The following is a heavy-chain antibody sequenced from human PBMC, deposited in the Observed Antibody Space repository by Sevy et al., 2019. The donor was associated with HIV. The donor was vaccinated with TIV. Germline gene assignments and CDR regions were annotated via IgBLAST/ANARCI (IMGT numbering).Heavy chain of an antibody. J-gene: IGHJ5*02. CDR1: GFTFSSYA. Sequence: GGSLRLSCAASGFTFSSYAMHWVRQAPGKGLEWVAVISCDGSNKYYAVSVKGRFTISRDNSKNTLYLQMNSLRAEDTAVYYCARVHDRRRRYWFDPWGQGTLVTVSS. CDR2: ISCDGSNK. V-gene: IGHV3-30-3*01. CDR3: ARVHDRRRRYWFDP.